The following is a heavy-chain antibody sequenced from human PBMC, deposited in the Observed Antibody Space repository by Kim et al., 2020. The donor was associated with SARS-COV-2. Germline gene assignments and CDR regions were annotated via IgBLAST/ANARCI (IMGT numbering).Heavy chain of an antibody. D-gene: IGHD6-19*01. CDR1: GGSISSSSYY. J-gene: IGHJ6*02. CDR3: ARLFRLRGIAVAGTRGRDYYGMDV. V-gene: IGHV4-39*01. CDR2: IYYSGST. Sequence: SETLSLTCTVSGGSISSSSYYWGWIRQPPGKGLEWIGSIYYSGSTYYNPSLKSRVTISVDTSKNQFSLKLSSVTAADTAVYYCARLFRLRGIAVAGTRGRDYYGMDVWGQGTTVTVSS.